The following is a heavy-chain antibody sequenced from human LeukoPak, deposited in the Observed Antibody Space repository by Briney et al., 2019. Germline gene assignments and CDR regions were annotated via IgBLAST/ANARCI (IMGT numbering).Heavy chain of an antibody. D-gene: IGHD2/OR15-2a*01. CDR2: IKSKIDGGAI. J-gene: IGHJ5*02. CDR1: GFNFDNAW. Sequence: GGSLRLSCAASGFNFDNAWMYWVRQAPGKGLEWVGRIKSKIDGGAIDYATPVKGRFTMSRDDSKKTLYLQMNSLKTEDTARYYCATDTFNMKGLDPWGQGTLVIVSS. CDR3: ATDTFNMKGLDP. V-gene: IGHV3-15*07.